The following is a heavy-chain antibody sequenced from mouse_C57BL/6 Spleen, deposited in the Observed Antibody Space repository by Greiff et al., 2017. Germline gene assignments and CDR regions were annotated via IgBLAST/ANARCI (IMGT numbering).Heavy chain of an antibody. CDR3: ARNSYYDGSSYGNYAMDY. CDR1: GFSLTSYA. Sequence: QVQLKESGPGLVAPSQSLSITCTVSGFSLTSYAISWVRQPPGKGLEWLGVIWTGGGTNYNSALNSRLSISKDNSKSQVFLKMNSLQTDDTARYYCARNSYYDGSSYGNYAMDYWGQGTSVTVSS. J-gene: IGHJ4*01. D-gene: IGHD1-1*01. V-gene: IGHV2-9-1*01. CDR2: IWTGGGT.